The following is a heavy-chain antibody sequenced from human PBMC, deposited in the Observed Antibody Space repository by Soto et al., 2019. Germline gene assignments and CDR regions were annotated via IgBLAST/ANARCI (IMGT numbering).Heavy chain of an antibody. CDR2: IIPILGIA. V-gene: IGHV1-69*04. CDR3: AREYCSSTSCLNWFDP. Sequence: SVKVSCKASGGTFSSYTISWVRQAPGQGLEWMGRIIPILGIANYAQKFQGRVTITADKSTSTAYMELSSLRSEDTAVYYCAREYCSSTSCLNWFDPWGQGTLVTVSS. J-gene: IGHJ5*02. D-gene: IGHD2-2*01. CDR1: GGTFSSYT.